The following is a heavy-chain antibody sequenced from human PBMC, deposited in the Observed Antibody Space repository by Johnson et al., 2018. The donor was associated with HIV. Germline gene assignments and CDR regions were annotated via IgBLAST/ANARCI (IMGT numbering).Heavy chain of an antibody. J-gene: IGHJ3*02. Sequence: VQLVESGGGLVQPGRSLGLSCAASGFTFSSYWMSWVRQAPGKGLVWVSRINSDGSSTSYADSVKGRFTISRDNAKNTLYLQMNSLRAEDTAVYYCASEKQLNRITMRVVVTRDAFDIWGQGTMVTVSS. V-gene: IGHV3-74*02. CDR1: GFTFSSYW. CDR2: INSDGSST. CDR3: ASEKQLNRITMRVVVTRDAFDI. D-gene: IGHD3-22*01.